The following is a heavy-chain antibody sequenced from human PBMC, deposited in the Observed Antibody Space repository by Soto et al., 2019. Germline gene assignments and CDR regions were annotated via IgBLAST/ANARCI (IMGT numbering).Heavy chain of an antibody. CDR2: ISWNSGSI. D-gene: IGHD6-13*01. CDR3: AKDMRTSLGSSWIHY. CDR1: GFTFDDYA. Sequence: EVQLVESGGGLVQPGRSLRLSCGASGFTFDDYAMHWVRQPPAKGLVLVSGISWNSGSIGYSDSVKGRFTISRDNAQTSLYLHMNSLRAEDTALYYCAKDMRTSLGSSWIHYWGQGTLVTVSS. J-gene: IGHJ4*02. V-gene: IGHV3-9*01.